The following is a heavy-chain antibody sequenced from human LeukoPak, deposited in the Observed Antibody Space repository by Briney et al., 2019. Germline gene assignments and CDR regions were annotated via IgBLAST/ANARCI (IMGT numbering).Heavy chain of an antibody. Sequence: GGSLRLSCAASGFTFSSYGMHWVRQAPGKGLEWVAFIRYDGSNKYYADSVKGRFTISRDNSKNTLYQQMSSLRAEDTAVYYCAKDLEQQLVLDWFDPWGQGTLVTVSS. D-gene: IGHD6-13*01. CDR3: AKDLEQQLVLDWFDP. CDR1: GFTFSSYG. V-gene: IGHV3-30*02. J-gene: IGHJ5*02. CDR2: IRYDGSNK.